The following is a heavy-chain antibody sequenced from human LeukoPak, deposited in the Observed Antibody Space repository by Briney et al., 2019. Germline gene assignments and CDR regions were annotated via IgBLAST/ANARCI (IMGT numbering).Heavy chain of an antibody. CDR2: IYYSGST. CDR3: ARHGVLADYYYDSSGYPQFDP. Sequence: PSETLSLTCTVSGGSISSSSYYWGWIRQPPGKGLEWIGSIYYSGSTYYNPSLKSRVTISVDTSKNQFSLKLSFVTAADTAVYYCARHGVLADYYYDSSGYPQFDPWGQGTLVTVSS. D-gene: IGHD3-22*01. J-gene: IGHJ5*02. V-gene: IGHV4-39*01. CDR1: GGSISSSSYY.